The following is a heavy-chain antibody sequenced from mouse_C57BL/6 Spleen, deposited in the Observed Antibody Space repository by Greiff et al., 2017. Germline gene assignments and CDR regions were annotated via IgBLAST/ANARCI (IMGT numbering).Heavy chain of an antibody. J-gene: IGHJ1*03. V-gene: IGHV5-9-1*02. CDR2: ISSGGDYI. Sequence: DVKLVESGERLVKPGGSLKLSCAASGFTFSSYAMSWVRQTPEKRLEWVAYISSGGDYIYYADTVKGRFTISRDNARNTLYLQMSSLKSEDTAMYYCTRELLGGYFEVWGTGTTVTVSS. CDR1: GFTFSSYA. CDR3: TRELLGGYFEV. D-gene: IGHD4-1*01.